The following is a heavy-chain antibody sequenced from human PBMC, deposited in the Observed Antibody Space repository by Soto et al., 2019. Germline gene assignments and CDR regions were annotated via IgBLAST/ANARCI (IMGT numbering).Heavy chain of an antibody. D-gene: IGHD1-7*01. CDR3: ARVFRGETGTFLEGMDV. CDR1: GGSISSGGYY. V-gene: IGHV4-31*03. CDR2: IYYSGST. Sequence: QVQLQESGPGLVKPSQTLSLTCTVSGGSISSGGYYWSWIRQHPGKGLEWIGYIYYSGSTYYNPSLKSRVTISVDTSKNQFSLKLSSVTAADTAVYYCARVFRGETGTFLEGMDVWGQGTTVTVSS. J-gene: IGHJ6*02.